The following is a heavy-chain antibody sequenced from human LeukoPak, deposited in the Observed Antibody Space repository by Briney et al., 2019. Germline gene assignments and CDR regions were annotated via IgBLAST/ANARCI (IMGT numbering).Heavy chain of an antibody. CDR1: GFSFNSYA. J-gene: IGHJ5*02. CDR2: ISYDGSNK. D-gene: IGHD6-13*01. V-gene: IGHV3-30-3*01. Sequence: GGSLRLSCAASGFSFNSYAVHWVRQTPGKGLEWVTVISYDGSNKYYADSVKGRFTISRDNSKNTLYLQMNSLRAEDTAVYYCAKDEQLGTWGQGTLVTVSS. CDR3: AKDEQLGT.